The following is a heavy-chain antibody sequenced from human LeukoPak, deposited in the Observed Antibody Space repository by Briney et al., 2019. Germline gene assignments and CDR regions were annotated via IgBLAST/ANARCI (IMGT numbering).Heavy chain of an antibody. CDR1: GFTLSRHG. V-gene: IGHV3-30*03. J-gene: IGHJ4*02. Sequence: GGSLRLSCAPSGFTLSRHGMHWVRQAPGKGLEWVAIISNDGSRKYYAHSVEGRFTISRDNSKNTLYLQMDSLRAEDTAVYYCARDRAWNYFDYWGQGILVTVSS. CDR2: ISNDGSRK. D-gene: IGHD3-3*01. CDR3: ARDRAWNYFDY.